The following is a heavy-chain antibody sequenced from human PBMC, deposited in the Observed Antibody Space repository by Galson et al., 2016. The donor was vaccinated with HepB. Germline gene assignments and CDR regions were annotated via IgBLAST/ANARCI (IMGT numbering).Heavy chain of an antibody. V-gene: IGHV3-66*01. D-gene: IGHD6-6*01. CDR1: GYVVSSTY. CDR2: LYRDGFT. Sequence: SLRLSCAASGYVVSSTYMAWVRQAPGRGLECGSLLYRDGFTYYADSVKGRFTISRDNSKNTFYLQMNSLRADGTAVYYCARDGRQDRGSIFDYWGQGTLVTVSS. CDR3: ARDGRQDRGSIFDY. J-gene: IGHJ4*02.